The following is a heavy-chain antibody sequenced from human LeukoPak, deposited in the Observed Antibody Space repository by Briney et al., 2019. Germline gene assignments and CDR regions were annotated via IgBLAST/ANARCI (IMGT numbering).Heavy chain of an antibody. J-gene: IGHJ3*02. CDR1: GGSFSGYY. V-gene: IGHV4-34*01. D-gene: IGHD3-22*01. CDR3: ARGNFIVVVKNAFDI. Sequence: SETLSLTCAVYGGSFSGYYWSWIRQPPGKGLEWIGEINHSGSTNYNPSLKSRVTISVDTSKNQFSLKLSSVTAADTAVYYCARGNFIVVVKNAFDIWGQGTMVTVSS. CDR2: INHSGST.